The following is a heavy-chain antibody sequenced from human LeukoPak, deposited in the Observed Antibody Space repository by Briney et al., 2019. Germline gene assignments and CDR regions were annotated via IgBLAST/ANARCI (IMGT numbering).Heavy chain of an antibody. D-gene: IGHD6-19*01. Sequence: GGSLRLSCAASGFTFSSYEMNWVGQAPGKGLEWVSYIRSSGRAIYYADSVKGRFTISRDSAKNSLYLQMNSLRAEDTAVYYCASVGRQWLVFDYWGQGTLVTVSS. CDR1: GFTFSSYE. CDR3: ASVGRQWLVFDY. CDR2: IRSSGRAI. V-gene: IGHV3-48*03. J-gene: IGHJ4*02.